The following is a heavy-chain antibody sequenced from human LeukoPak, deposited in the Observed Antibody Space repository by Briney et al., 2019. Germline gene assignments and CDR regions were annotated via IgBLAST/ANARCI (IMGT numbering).Heavy chain of an antibody. V-gene: IGHV1-24*01. CDR1: GSSLSGLS. CDR3: ATGAASSWYLFDY. J-gene: IGHJ4*02. D-gene: IGHD6-13*01. CDR2: FHPEDDEI. Sequence: GASVKVSCTVSGSSLSGLSMHWVRHSPPKGLEWLGGFHPEDDEIIYAQNFQGRVTMTEDTSTDTAYMELRSLRSEDTAVYYCATGAASSWYLFDYWGQGTLVTVSS.